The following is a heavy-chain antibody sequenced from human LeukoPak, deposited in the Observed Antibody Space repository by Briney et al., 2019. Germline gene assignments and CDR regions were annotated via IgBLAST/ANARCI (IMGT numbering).Heavy chain of an antibody. D-gene: IGHD2-2*01. V-gene: IGHV4-34*01. CDR2: INHSGST. CDR1: GGSFSGYY. J-gene: IGHJ5*02. Sequence: SETLSLTCAVYGGSFSGYYWSWIRQPPGKGLEWIGEINHSGSTNYNPSLKSRVTISVDTSKNQFSLKLSSVTAADTAVYYCARFRDYQLLPGFDPWGQGTLVTVSS. CDR3: ARFRDYQLLPGFDP.